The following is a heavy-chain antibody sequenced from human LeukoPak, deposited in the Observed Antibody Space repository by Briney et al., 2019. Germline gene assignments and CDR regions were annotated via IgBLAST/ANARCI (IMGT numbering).Heavy chain of an antibody. Sequence: PSETLSLTCTVSGYSISSGYYWGWIRQPPGKGLEWIGSIYHSGSTYYNPSLKSRVTISVDTSKNQFSLKLSSVTAADTAVYYCARDLRWFDPWGQGTLVTVSS. D-gene: IGHD3-10*01. J-gene: IGHJ5*02. V-gene: IGHV4-38-2*02. CDR2: IYHSGST. CDR3: ARDLRWFDP. CDR1: GYSISSGYY.